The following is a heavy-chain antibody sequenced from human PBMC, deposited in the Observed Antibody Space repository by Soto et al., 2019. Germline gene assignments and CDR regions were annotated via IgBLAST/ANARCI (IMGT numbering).Heavy chain of an antibody. CDR2: ISGSGGST. V-gene: IGHV3-23*01. Sequence: GGSLRLSCAASGFTFSSYAMSWVRQAPGKGLEWVSAISGSGGSTYYADSVKGRFTISRDNSKNTLYLQMNSLRAEDTAVYYCAKDPTYGSGSYYNGDAFDIWGQGTMVTVSS. CDR1: GFTFSSYA. CDR3: AKDPTYGSGSYYNGDAFDI. J-gene: IGHJ3*02. D-gene: IGHD3-10*01.